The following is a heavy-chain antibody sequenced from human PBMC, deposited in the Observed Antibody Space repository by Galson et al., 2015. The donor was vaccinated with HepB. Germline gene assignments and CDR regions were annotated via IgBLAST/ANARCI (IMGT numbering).Heavy chain of an antibody. Sequence: PLRLSCAASGFTFRYFAMHWVRQAPGKGLEWVAVISGDGTKHFYADSVKGRFTISKDTSNTALYLQMDSLTTDDTAMYYCARAKILDNWYFDVWGRGTLVTVSS. CDR2: ISGDGTKH. D-gene: IGHD2/OR15-2a*01. CDR1: GFTFRYFA. J-gene: IGHJ2*01. CDR3: ARAKILDNWYFDV. V-gene: IGHV3-30-3*01.